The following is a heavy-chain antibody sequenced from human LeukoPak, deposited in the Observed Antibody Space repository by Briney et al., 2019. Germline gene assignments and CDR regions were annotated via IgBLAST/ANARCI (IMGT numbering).Heavy chain of an antibody. CDR1: GYTFTGYY. V-gene: IGHV1-2*02. D-gene: IGHD3-10*01. CDR3: ARDPHYYGSGSYGYYYMDV. Sequence: EASVKVSCKASGYTFTGYYMLWVRQAPGQGLEWMGWINPNSGGTNYAQKFQGRVTMTRDTSISTAYMELSRLRSDDTAVYYCARDPHYYGSGSYGYYYMDVWGKGTTVTISS. CDR2: INPNSGGT. J-gene: IGHJ6*03.